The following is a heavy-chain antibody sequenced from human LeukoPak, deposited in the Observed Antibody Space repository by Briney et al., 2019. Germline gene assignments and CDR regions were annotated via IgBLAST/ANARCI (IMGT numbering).Heavy chain of an antibody. CDR3: ARRRVGGVVTYPAFDY. Sequence: SETLSLTCTVSGGSISSYYWSWIRQPAGKGLEWIGRIYTSGSTNYNPSLKSRVTMSVDTSKNQFSLKLSSVTAADTAVYYCARRRVGGVVTYPAFDYWGQGTLVTVSS. D-gene: IGHD3-22*01. V-gene: IGHV4-4*07. CDR1: GGSISSYY. CDR2: IYTSGST. J-gene: IGHJ4*02.